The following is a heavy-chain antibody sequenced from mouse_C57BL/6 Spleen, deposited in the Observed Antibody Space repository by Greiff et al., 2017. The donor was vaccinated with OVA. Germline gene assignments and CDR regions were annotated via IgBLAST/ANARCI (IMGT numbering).Heavy chain of an antibody. CDR1: GYTFTGYG. V-gene: IGHV1-15*01. J-gene: IGHJ3*01. CDR2: IDPDYGCT. CDR3: TRWVVATGKGY. Sequence: QVQLQQSGAELVRPGASVKLSCKASGYTFTGYGMHWVKQTPVHGLEWIGAIDPDYGCTDYNQKFKGKATLTADKSSSTAYMELRSLTSEDSAVYYCTRWVVATGKGYWGQGTMLTVSA. D-gene: IGHD1-1*01.